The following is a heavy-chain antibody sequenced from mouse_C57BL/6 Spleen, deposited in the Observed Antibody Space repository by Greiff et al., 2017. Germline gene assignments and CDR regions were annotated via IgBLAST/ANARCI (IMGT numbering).Heavy chain of an antibody. D-gene: IGHD2-5*01. CDR2: SRNKANDYTT. J-gene: IGHJ4*01. Sequence: EVMLVDSGGGLVQSGRSLRLSCATSGFTFSDFYMEWVRQAPGKGLEWIAASRNKANDYTTEYSVSVKGRFIVSRDTSQSIRYLQMNALRAEDTAIYYCARDAPYSNYGAMDYWGQGTSVTVSS. CDR3: ARDAPYSNYGAMDY. V-gene: IGHV7-1*01. CDR1: GFTFSDFY.